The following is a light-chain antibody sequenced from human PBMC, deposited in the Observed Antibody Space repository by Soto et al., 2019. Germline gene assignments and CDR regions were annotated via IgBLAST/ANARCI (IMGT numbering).Light chain of an antibody. CDR3: QHSHSTPLT. CDR1: QSISSH. J-gene: IGKJ4*01. V-gene: IGKV1-39*01. Sequence: DIQMTQSPSSLSASVGDRVTITCRASQSISSHLNSYQQKPGKAPKLLIIAASSLQSGVPSRFSGSGSGTDFTLTITSLQPEDFAIYSCQHSHSTPLTFGGGTKVEI. CDR2: AAS.